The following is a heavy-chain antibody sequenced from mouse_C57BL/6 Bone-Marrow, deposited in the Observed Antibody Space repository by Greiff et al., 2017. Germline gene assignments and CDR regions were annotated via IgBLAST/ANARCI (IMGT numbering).Heavy chain of an antibody. J-gene: IGHJ4*01. CDR2: IHPSDSDT. CDR3: AIGGTAYYAMDY. V-gene: IGHV1-74*01. D-gene: IGHD4-1*01. CDR1: GYTFTSYW. Sequence: VQLQQPGAELVKPWASVTVSCKASGYTFTSYWMHWVKQRPGQGLEWIGRIHPSDSDTNYNQKFKGKATLTVDNSSSTAYMQISSLTSEDSAVYYCAIGGTAYYAMDYWGQGTSVTVSS.